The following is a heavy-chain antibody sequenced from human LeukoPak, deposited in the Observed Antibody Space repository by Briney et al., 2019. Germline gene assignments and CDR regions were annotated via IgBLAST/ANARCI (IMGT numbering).Heavy chain of an antibody. CDR2: IYYSGST. CDR3: ASDYGGNPVGAG. CDR1: GGSISSSSYY. J-gene: IGHJ4*02. V-gene: IGHV4-39*07. D-gene: IGHD4-23*01. Sequence: SETLSLTCTVSGGSISSSSYYWGWIRQPPGKGLEWIGSIYYSGSTYYNPSLKSRVTISVDTSKNQFSLKLSSVTAADTAVYYCASDYGGNPVGAGWGQGTLVTVSS.